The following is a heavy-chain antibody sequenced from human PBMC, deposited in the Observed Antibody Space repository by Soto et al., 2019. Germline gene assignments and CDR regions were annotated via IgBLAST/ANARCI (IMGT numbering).Heavy chain of an antibody. V-gene: IGHV3-21*01. D-gene: IGHD2-15*01. J-gene: IGHJ4*02. CDR3: ARVARKLKVLGYCSGGSCYAHFDY. CDR1: GFTFSSYS. CDR2: ISSSSSYI. Sequence: EVQLVESGGGLVKPGGSLRLSCAASGFTFSSYSMNWVRQAPGKGLEWVSSISSSSSYIYYADSVKGRFTISRDNAKNSLYLQMNSLRAEDTAVYYCARVARKLKVLGYCSGGSCYAHFDYWGQGTLVTVSS.